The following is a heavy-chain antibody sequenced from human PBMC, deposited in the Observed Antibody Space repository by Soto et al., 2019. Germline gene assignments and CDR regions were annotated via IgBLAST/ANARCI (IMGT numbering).Heavy chain of an antibody. V-gene: IGHV4-30-4*01. Sequence: QVQLQESGPGLVKPSQTLSLTCTVSGGSISSGDYYWSWIRQPPGKGLEWIGYIYYSGSTYYNPSLQSRVTISVDTSKNQFSLKLSSVTAADTAVYYCASADNHYYDSSGYYYVLDYWGQGTLVTVSS. J-gene: IGHJ4*02. CDR3: ASADNHYYDSSGYYYVLDY. D-gene: IGHD3-22*01. CDR2: IYYSGST. CDR1: GGSISSGDYY.